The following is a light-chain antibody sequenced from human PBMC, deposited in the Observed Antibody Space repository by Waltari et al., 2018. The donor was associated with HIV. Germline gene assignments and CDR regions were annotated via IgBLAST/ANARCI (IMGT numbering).Light chain of an antibody. V-gene: IGKV1-39*01. CDR1: QNINNF. CDR2: SAS. CDR3: RQSYGPPLT. J-gene: IGKJ3*01. Sequence: DIQMTQFPSSLSASVGDRVTITCRASQNINNFLNWYQQKPGKAPKLLMYSASTLESGVPSKFSCSGSETYFTLTISGLQPDDFATYYCRQSYGPPLTFGPGTKVDIK.